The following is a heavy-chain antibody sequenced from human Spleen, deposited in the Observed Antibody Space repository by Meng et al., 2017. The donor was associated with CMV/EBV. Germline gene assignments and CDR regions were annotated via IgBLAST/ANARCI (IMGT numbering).Heavy chain of an antibody. J-gene: IGHJ4*02. CDR1: GDSFSSYG. V-gene: IGHV1-18*01. Sequence: ASVKVSCKASGDSFSSYGISWVRQAPGQGLEWMGWISAYNGNTNYAQKLQGRVTMTTDTSTSTAYMELRSLRSDDTAVYYCARDRYCSSPNCYTLWYFDYWGQGTLVTVSS. CDR2: ISAYNGNT. CDR3: ARDRYCSSPNCYTLWYFDY. D-gene: IGHD2-2*02.